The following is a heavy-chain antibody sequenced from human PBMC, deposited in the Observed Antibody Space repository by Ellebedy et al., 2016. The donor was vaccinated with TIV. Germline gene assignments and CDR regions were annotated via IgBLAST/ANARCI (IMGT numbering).Heavy chain of an antibody. CDR2: IYYSSGST. V-gene: IGHV4-39*01. CDR3: ARPSSTWYFDL. Sequence: SETLSLXCTVSGGSISSSSYCWGWIRQPPGKGLEWIGSIYYSSGSTYYNPSLKSRVTISVDTSQFSLKLSSVAAADAAVYFCARPSSTWYFDLWGRGTLVTVSS. D-gene: IGHD3-16*02. J-gene: IGHJ2*01. CDR1: GGSISSSSYC.